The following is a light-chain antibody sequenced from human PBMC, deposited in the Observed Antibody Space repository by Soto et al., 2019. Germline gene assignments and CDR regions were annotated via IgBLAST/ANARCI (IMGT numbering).Light chain of an antibody. CDR3: QQSYGTPWT. V-gene: IGKV1-39*01. J-gene: IGKJ1*01. Sequence: DIHMTQSPSSLSASVGDRVTIACRASQSISSSLNWYQQTPGKAPQLLIYAASSLHSGVPSRFSASGSGTDFTLTIRSLQPEDFATYYCQQSYGTPWTFGQGTKVDI. CDR2: AAS. CDR1: QSISSS.